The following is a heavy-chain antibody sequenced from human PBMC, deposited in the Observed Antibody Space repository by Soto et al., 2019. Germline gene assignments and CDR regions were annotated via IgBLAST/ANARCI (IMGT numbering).Heavy chain of an antibody. J-gene: IGHJ5*02. D-gene: IGHD3-22*01. Sequence: GGSLRLSCTASGFIFRSYAMHWVRQAPGKGLEWVAVVSNDGSNKYHAESVKGRFTISRDNSKNSLFLQMNSLTREDTAVYYCARDQRGLYDSGGYYTWFDPWGLGTLVTVSS. V-gene: IGHV3-30-3*01. CDR1: GFIFRSYA. CDR3: ARDQRGLYDSGGYYTWFDP. CDR2: VSNDGSNK.